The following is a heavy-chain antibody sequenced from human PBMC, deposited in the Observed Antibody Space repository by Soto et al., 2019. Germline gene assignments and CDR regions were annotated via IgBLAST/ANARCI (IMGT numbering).Heavy chain of an antibody. CDR3: ARDVPTVTTGGPDY. V-gene: IGHV1-18*01. D-gene: IGHD4-17*01. J-gene: IGHJ4*02. Sequence: QVQLVQSGVEVEKPGASVKVSCKASGYTFTSYGVSWVRQAPGQGLEWMGWISAYNGNANYAQKFQGRVTMTTDTSPSTADMELRSLRSDDTAVYYCARDVPTVTTGGPDYWGQGTLVTVSS. CDR1: GYTFTSYG. CDR2: ISAYNGNA.